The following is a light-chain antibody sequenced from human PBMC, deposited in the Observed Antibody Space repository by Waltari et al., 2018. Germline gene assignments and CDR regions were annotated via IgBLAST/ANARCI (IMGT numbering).Light chain of an antibody. CDR2: AAS. V-gene: IGKV1-9*01. CDR1: QGISSY. Sequence: IQLTQSPSLLSASVGDRVTITCRASQGISSYLAWYQQKPGKAPKLLIYAASTLQSGVPSRFSGSGSGTDFTLTISCLQSEDFATYYCQQYYSYPYTFGQGTKLEIK. J-gene: IGKJ2*01. CDR3: QQYYSYPYT.